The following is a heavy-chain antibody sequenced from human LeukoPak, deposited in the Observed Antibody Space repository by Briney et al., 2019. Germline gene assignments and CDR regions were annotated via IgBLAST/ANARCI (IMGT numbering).Heavy chain of an antibody. Sequence: GSSLKISCKGSGYSSTSYLIGWVRQMPGKGLEWMGIIYPGDSATSYSPSFQGQVTISADKSISTAYLQWSSLKASDTAMDYCAIGGDQNWFDPWGQGTLVTASS. V-gene: IGHV5-51*01. J-gene: IGHJ5*02. CDR3: AIGGDQNWFDP. CDR2: IYPGDSAT. D-gene: IGHD2-21*02. CDR1: GYSSTSYL.